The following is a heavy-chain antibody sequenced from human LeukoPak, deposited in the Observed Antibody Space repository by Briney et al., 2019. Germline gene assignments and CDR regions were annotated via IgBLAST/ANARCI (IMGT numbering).Heavy chain of an antibody. J-gene: IGHJ6*02. D-gene: IGHD3-10*01. V-gene: IGHV4-4*07. Sequence: SETLSLTCTVSGGSISSYYWSWIRQPAGKGLEWIGRIYTSGSTNYNPSLKSRVTMSVDTSKNQFSLKLSSVTAADTDVYYCAGGGQYGSGSYYTYYYYGMDVWGQGTTVTVSS. CDR2: IYTSGST. CDR3: AGGGQYGSGSYYTYYYYGMDV. CDR1: GGSISSYY.